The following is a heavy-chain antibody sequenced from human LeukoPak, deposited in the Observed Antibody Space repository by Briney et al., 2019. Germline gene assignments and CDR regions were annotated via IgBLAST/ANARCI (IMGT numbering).Heavy chain of an antibody. Sequence: SETLSLTCTVSGGSISSSSYYWGWIRQPPGKGLEWIGSIYYSGSTYYNPSPKSRVTISVDTSKNQFSLKLSSVTAADTAVYYCARRYYYDSSGYYHDYWGQGTLVTVSS. J-gene: IGHJ4*02. V-gene: IGHV4-39*01. CDR2: IYYSGST. CDR3: ARRYYYDSSGYYHDY. D-gene: IGHD3-22*01. CDR1: GGSISSSSYY.